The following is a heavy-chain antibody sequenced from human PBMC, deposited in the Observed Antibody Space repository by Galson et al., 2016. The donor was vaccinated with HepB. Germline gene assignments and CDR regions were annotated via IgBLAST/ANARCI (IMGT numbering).Heavy chain of an antibody. CDR1: GFTFSSYA. V-gene: IGHV3-48*04. J-gene: IGHJ4*02. Sequence: SLRLSCAASGFTFSSYAMSWARQAPGKGLEWISYIAGSSSTIYQPDSVKGRFTVSRDNAKNSLFLQMDSLTADDTGVYFCARDREPETTMPIFDHWGQGVLVTVSS. D-gene: IGHD4-17*01. CDR2: IAGSSSTI. CDR3: ARDREPETTMPIFDH.